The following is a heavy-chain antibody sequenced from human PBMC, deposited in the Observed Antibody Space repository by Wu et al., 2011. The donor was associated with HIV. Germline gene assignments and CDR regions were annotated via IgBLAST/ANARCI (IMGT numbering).Heavy chain of an antibody. D-gene: IGHD6-13*01. J-gene: IGHJ4*02. V-gene: IGHV1-46*01. Sequence: QVQLVQSGAEVKKPGASVKVSCKASGYTFTTYYMHWVRQAPGQGLAWMGMIDPNGGSTSYAQKFQGRITMTRDTSTSTVYMELSSLRSEDTAVYYCARWDRSSSWYKGYFDYWGQGTLVTGLL. CDR2: IDPNGGST. CDR1: GYTFTTYY. CDR3: ARWDRSSSWYKGYFDY.